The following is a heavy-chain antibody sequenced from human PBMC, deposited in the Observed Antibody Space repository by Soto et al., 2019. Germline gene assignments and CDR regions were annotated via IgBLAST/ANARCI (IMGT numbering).Heavy chain of an antibody. J-gene: IGHJ4*02. CDR3: ARTMGGIAAAGSDF. D-gene: IGHD6-13*01. CDR2: MNPNTGST. V-gene: IGHV1-8*01. Sequence: QVQLVQSGAEVKKPGASVKVSCKASGYTFNTYDIEWVRLAPGQGLEWMGSMNPNTGSTDYAQKFQGRVTMTMTTSISTAYLELSSLRSDDTAIYYCARTMGGIAAAGSDFWGQGTLVPVSA. CDR1: GYTFNTYD.